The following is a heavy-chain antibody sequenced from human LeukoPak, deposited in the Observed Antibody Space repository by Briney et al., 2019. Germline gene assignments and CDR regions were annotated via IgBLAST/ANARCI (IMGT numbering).Heavy chain of an antibody. CDR3: ARRSPYSSGWRGG. D-gene: IGHD6-19*01. J-gene: IGHJ4*02. CDR1: GGSFSGYY. CDR2: INHSGST. Sequence: SETLSLTCAVYGGSFSGYYWSWIRQPPGKGLEWIGEINHSGSTNYNPSLKSRVTISVDTSKNQFSLKLSSVTAADTAVYYCARRSPYSSGWRGGWGQGTLVTVSS. V-gene: IGHV4-34*01.